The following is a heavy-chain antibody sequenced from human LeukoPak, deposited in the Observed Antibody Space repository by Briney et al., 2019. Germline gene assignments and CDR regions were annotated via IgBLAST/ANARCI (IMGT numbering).Heavy chain of an antibody. J-gene: IGHJ4*02. CDR2: FSYSGST. CDR3: ARDGPGDVGFDY. V-gene: IGHV4-59*01. D-gene: IGHD7-27*01. CDR1: RGSISNYY. Sequence: PSETLSLTCTASRGSISNYYWGWIRQPPGKGLEWIGFFSYSGSTNYNPSLKSRVTISVDTSKNQFSLKLTSVTAADTAVYYCARDGPGDVGFDYWGQGTLVTVSS.